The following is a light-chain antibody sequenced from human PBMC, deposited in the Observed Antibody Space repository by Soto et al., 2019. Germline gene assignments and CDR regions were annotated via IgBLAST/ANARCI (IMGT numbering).Light chain of an antibody. CDR1: QSVSGNQ. J-gene: IGKJ2*01. V-gene: IGKV3-20*01. CDR2: AAS. Sequence: EIVLTQSPGTLSLSPGERATLSCRASQSVSGNQLAWYQQKPGQGPRLLIYAASSRATDIPDRFSGSASGTDFTFIISRLEPEDFGMYYCHQYGSLPHTFVQGTKVESK. CDR3: HQYGSLPHT.